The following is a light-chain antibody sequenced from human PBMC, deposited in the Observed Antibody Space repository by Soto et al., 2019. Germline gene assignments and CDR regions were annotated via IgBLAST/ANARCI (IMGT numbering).Light chain of an antibody. CDR1: LSVSSY. J-gene: IGKJ4*01. Sequence: EIVLKQSPATLSLFKGERATLSCRASLSVSSYLAWYQQKPGQAPRLLIYDASNRATGIPARFSGSGSGTDFTLTISSLGPEDFAVYFCQQRSNRPPLTFGGWTQVDI. V-gene: IGKV3-11*01. CDR3: QQRSNRPPLT. CDR2: DAS.